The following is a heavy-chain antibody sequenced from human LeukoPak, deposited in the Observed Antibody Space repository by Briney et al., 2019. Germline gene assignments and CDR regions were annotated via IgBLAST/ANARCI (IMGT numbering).Heavy chain of an antibody. V-gene: IGHV3-23*01. D-gene: IGHD3-10*01. J-gene: IGHJ4*02. CDR2: ISGSGGST. CDR3: AKKGYDHSGTSSYYLDS. CDR1: GFTFSSYA. Sequence: GGSLRLSCAASGFTFSSYAMSWVRQAPGKGLEWVSAISGSGGSTYYADSVKGRFTISRDNSKNMLYLQMNSLRVEDTAVYYCAKKGYDHSGTSSYYLDSWGQGTLVTVSS.